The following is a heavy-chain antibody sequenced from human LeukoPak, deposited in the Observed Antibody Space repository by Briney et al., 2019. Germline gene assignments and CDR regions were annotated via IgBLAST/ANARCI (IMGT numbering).Heavy chain of an antibody. D-gene: IGHD3-10*01. CDR2: FDPEDGET. J-gene: IGHJ4*02. V-gene: IGHV1-24*01. CDR1: GYTLTELS. Sequence: GASVKVSCKVSGYTLTELSMHWVRQAPGKGLEXXXGFDPEDGETIYAQKFQGRVTMTEDTSTDTAYMELSSLRSEDTAVYYCATGFVGFGEPHDYWGQGTLVTVSS. CDR3: ATGFVGFGEPHDY.